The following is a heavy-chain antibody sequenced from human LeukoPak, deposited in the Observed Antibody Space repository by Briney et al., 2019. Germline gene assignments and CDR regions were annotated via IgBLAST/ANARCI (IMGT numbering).Heavy chain of an antibody. CDR3: ARARSSYGYGDAFDI. J-gene: IGHJ3*02. V-gene: IGHV3-74*01. Sequence: GGSLKLSCAASGFTFSNYWMHWVRQAPGKGLVWVSRINSDGINTSYADFVKGRFTISRGNSKNTLYLQMNSLRAEDTAVYYCARARSSYGYGDAFDIWGQGTMVTVSS. CDR2: INSDGINT. CDR1: GFTFSNYW. D-gene: IGHD5-18*01.